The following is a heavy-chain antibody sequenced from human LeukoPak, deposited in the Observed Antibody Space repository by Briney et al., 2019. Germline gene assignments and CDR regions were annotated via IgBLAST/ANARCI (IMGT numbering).Heavy chain of an antibody. CDR2: ISAYNGNT. CDR3: ARGPYCSGGTCYSQYFDY. Sequence: ASVTVSFKASVYTFTIYGISWVRQAPGQGLEWMGWISAYNGNTNYAQKLQGRVTMTTDTSTSTAYMELRSLRSDDTAVYYCARGPYCSGGTCYSQYFDYWGQGTLVTVSS. J-gene: IGHJ4*02. D-gene: IGHD2-15*01. V-gene: IGHV1-18*01. CDR1: VYTFTIYG.